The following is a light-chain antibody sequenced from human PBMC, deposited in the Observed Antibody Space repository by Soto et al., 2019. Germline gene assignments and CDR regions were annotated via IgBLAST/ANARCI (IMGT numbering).Light chain of an antibody. J-gene: IGKJ1*01. CDR2: YLF. CDR1: LTVLNNY. V-gene: IGKV3D-20*02. CDR3: QQRRNTLPT. Sequence: EIVLPEHTSTLSLSEGERTTLYCIVCLTVLNNYLTWYEQDPGLAPRLLFCYLFPRATCIPARFSGSGSGTDFTLTIPSLEPEDFAVYYCQQRRNTLPTFGQGTKVDIK.